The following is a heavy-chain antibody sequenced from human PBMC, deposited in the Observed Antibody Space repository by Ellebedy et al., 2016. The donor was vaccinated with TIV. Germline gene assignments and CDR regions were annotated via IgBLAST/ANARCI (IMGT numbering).Heavy chain of an antibody. D-gene: IGHD3-22*01. CDR1: GGSFSGYY. Sequence: SETLSLXXAVYGGSFSGYYWSWIRQPPGKGLEWIGEINHSGSTNYNPSLKSRVTISVDTSKNQFSLKLSSVTAADTAVYYCARVGAPDYYDSSGFRYYYGMDVWGQGTTVTVSS. CDR3: ARVGAPDYYDSSGFRYYYGMDV. CDR2: INHSGST. J-gene: IGHJ6*02. V-gene: IGHV4-34*01.